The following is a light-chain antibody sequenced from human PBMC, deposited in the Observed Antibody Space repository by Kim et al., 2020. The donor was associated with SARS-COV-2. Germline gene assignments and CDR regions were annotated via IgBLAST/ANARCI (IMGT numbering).Light chain of an antibody. CDR2: GAS. CDR3: QQYDSSSRWT. J-gene: IGKJ1*01. V-gene: IGKV3-20*01. CDR1: HSVSGTY. Sequence: PGERATLSCRASHSVSGTYLAWYQQKPGQAPRLLIYGASSRATGIPDRFSGSGSGTDFTLTINRLEPEDFAVYYCQQYDSSSRWTFGQGTKVEIK.